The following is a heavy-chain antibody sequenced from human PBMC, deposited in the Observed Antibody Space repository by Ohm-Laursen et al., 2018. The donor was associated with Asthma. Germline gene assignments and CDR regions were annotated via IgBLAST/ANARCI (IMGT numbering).Heavy chain of an antibody. CDR3: ATNLPYEAENY. J-gene: IGHJ4*02. D-gene: IGHD3-16*01. V-gene: IGHV3-33*01. CDR1: GFIFSSYA. CDR2: IWYDGSNK. Sequence: SLRLSCTASGFIFSSYAMHWVRQAPGKGLEWVSLIWYDGSNKYYADSVKGRFTISRDNSKNTLYLQMNSLRAEDTAVYYCATNLPYEAENYWGQGTLVTVSS.